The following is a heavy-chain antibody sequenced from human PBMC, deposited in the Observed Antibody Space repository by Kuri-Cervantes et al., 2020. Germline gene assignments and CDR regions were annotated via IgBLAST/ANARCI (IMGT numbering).Heavy chain of an antibody. CDR2: IYYSGST. CDR3: ASHVFDY. J-gene: IGHJ4*02. V-gene: IGHV4-39*01. CDR1: GGSISSSSYY. Sequence: SETLSLTCTVSGGSISSSSYYWGWIRQPPGKGLVWIGSIYYSGSTYYNPSLKSRVTISVDTSKNQFSLKLSSVTAADTAVYYCASHVFDYWGQGTLVTVSS.